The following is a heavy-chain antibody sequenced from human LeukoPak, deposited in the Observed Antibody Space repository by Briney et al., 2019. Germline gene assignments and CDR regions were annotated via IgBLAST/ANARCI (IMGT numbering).Heavy chain of an antibody. CDR1: GGSISSGGYY. D-gene: IGHD2-2*01. Sequence: SETLSLTCTVSGGSISSGGYYWSWIRQHPGKGLEWIGYIYYSGSTYYNPSLKSRVTISVDTSKNQFSLKLSSVTAADTAVYYCARRKDCSSTSCRNQDDAFDIWGQRTMVTVSS. J-gene: IGHJ3*02. V-gene: IGHV4-31*03. CDR2: IYYSGST. CDR3: ARRKDCSSTSCRNQDDAFDI.